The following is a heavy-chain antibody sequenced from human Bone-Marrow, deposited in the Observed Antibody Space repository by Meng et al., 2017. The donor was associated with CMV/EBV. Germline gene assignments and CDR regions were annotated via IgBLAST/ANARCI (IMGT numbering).Heavy chain of an antibody. CDR3: VKEFGNYEGSGYSNCFDH. V-gene: IGHV3-23*03. CDR2: IYSGGSST. J-gene: IGHJ4*02. CDR1: GFTFSSYA. D-gene: IGHD3-22*01. Sequence: GGSLRLSCAASGFTFSSYAMSWVRQAPGKGLEWVSVIYSGGSSTYYADSVKGRFTISRDNSKNTLYLQMNSLRAEDTAVYYCVKEFGNYEGSGYSNCFDHWGQGTLVTFSS.